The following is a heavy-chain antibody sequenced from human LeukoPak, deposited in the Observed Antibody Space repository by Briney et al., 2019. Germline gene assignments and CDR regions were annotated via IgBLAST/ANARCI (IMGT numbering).Heavy chain of an antibody. CDR1: GGSISSYY. CDR3: ARGNSGGFTMVRGVLFDY. J-gene: IGHJ4*02. D-gene: IGHD3-10*01. Sequence: SETLSLTCTVSGGSISSYYWSWIRQPAGKGLEWIERIYTSGSTNYNPSLKSRVTMSVDTSKNQFSLKLSSVTAADTAVYYCARGNSGGFTMVRGVLFDYWGQGTLVTVSS. V-gene: IGHV4-4*07. CDR2: IYTSGST.